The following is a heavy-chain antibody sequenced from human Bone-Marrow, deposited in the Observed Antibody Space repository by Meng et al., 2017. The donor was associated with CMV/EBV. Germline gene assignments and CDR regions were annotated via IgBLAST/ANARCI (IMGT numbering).Heavy chain of an antibody. J-gene: IGHJ6*02. CDR2: IYYSGST. D-gene: IGHD3-3*01. CDR3: ARGRLYYDFWSGWHYYYGMDV. Sequence: GSLRLSCTVSGGSISSYYWSWIRQPPGKGLEWIGYIYYSGSTNYNPSLKSRVTISVDTSKNQFSLKLSSVTAADTAVYYCARGRLYYDFWSGWHYYYGMDVWGQGTTVTVSS. CDR1: GGSISSYY. V-gene: IGHV4-59*01.